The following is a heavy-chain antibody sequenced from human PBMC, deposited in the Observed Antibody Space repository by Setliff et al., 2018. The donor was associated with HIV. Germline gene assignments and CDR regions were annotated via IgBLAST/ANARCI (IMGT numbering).Heavy chain of an antibody. J-gene: IGHJ4*02. D-gene: IGHD6-19*01. CDR3: VRIRGSSGWYDY. V-gene: IGHV2-26*01. CDR2: IFSNDEK. CDR1: GFSLSNARMG. Sequence: SGPTLVNPTETLTLTCTVSGFSLSNARMGVSWIRQPPGKALEWLAHIFSNDEKSYSTSLKSRLTISKDTSKSQVVLTMTNMDPVDTATYYCVRIRGSSGWYDYWGQGTLVTVSS.